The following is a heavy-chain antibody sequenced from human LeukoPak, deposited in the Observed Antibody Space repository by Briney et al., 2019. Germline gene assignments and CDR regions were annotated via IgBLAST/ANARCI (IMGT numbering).Heavy chain of an antibody. CDR3: ARSTTGWTNLDY. CDR1: GYSISSGYY. D-gene: IGHD1-1*01. J-gene: IGHJ4*02. V-gene: IGHV4-4*07. Sequence: SETLSLTCTVSGYSISSGYYRSWIRQPAGKGLEWIGRIYTSGSTNYNPSLKSRVIMSIDTSKNHFSLKLSSVTAADTAVYYCARSTTGWTNLDYWGQGTLVTVSS. CDR2: IYTSGST.